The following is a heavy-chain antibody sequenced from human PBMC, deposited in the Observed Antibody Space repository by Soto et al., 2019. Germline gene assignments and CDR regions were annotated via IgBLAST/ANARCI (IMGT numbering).Heavy chain of an antibody. CDR1: GYIFTTYG. J-gene: IGHJ4*02. V-gene: IGHV1-18*01. D-gene: IGHD3-10*01. CDR3: ARGRYGEY. CDR2: ISAHNGNT. Sequence: QVHLVQSGAEVKKPGASVKVSCKGSGYIFTTYGITWVRQAPGQGLEWMGWISAHNGNTNYARKLQGRVTVPRDTSTSTAYMELRNLRSDDTAVYYCARGRYGEYWGQGALVTVSS.